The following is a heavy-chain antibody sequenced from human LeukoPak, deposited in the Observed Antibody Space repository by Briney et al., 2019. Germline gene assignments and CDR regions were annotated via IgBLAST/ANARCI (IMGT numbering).Heavy chain of an antibody. CDR1: GFTFSSYG. CDR3: ARGPFQKVDY. V-gene: IGHV3-33*01. CDR2: IWSDGSNE. J-gene: IGHJ4*02. Sequence: PGRSLRLSCAASGFTFSSYGMHWVRQAPGKGLEWVAVIWSDGSNENYADSVKGRFTISRDSSKNTLFLQMNSLRVEDTALYYCARGPFQKVDYWGQGTLVTVSS.